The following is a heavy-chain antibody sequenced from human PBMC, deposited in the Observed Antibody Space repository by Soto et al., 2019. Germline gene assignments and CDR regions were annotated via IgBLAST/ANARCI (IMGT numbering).Heavy chain of an antibody. CDR3: TRPTFGSTSCFDP. J-gene: IGHJ5*02. Sequence: PGGSLRLSCTTSGFTFGDYVISWFRQAPGKGLEWVGSITNKAYGGTTQYAASVKGRFTISRDDSNNTASLQMNSLKTEDTAVYYCTRPTFGSTSCFDPWGQGTLVTVSS. CDR1: GFTFGDYV. D-gene: IGHD2-2*01. V-gene: IGHV3-49*03. CDR2: ITNKAYGGTT.